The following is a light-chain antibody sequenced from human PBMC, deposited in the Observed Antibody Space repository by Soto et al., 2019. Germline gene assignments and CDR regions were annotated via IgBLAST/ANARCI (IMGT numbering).Light chain of an antibody. J-gene: IGKJ2*01. Sequence: DIQMTQSPSSLSASVGDRVTITCQASQEIRKYLNWFQQKPGKAPKLLIYDASYLQTGVTSRFSASGSGTHFTFTISSLQAEDIATYYCQQNDYLPYTFGQGTKLEIK. CDR3: QQNDYLPYT. V-gene: IGKV1-33*01. CDR1: QEIRKY. CDR2: DAS.